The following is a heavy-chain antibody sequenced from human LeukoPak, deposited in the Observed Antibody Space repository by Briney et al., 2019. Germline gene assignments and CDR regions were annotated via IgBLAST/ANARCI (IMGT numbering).Heavy chain of an antibody. Sequence: GGSLRLSWAASGFTFDDYGMSWVRQAPGKGLEWVSGINWNGGSTGYADSVKGRFTISRDNAKNSLYLQMNSLRAEDAALYYCARDSIMGMAGNFDYWGQGTLVTVSS. CDR1: GFTFDDYG. CDR2: INWNGGST. D-gene: IGHD6-19*01. CDR3: ARDSIMGMAGNFDY. J-gene: IGHJ4*02. V-gene: IGHV3-20*04.